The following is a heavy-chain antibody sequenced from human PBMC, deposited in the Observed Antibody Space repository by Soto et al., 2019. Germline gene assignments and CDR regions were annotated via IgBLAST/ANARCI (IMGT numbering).Heavy chain of an antibody. CDR1: GGSISSYY. J-gene: IGHJ4*02. V-gene: IGHV4-59*08. CDR3: ARAAAGTLDY. CDR2: IYYSGST. D-gene: IGHD6-13*01. Sequence: SETLSLTCTVSGGSISSYYWSWIRQPPGKGLEWIGYIYYSGSTNYNPSLKSRVTISVDTSKNQFSLKLSSVTAADTAVYYCARAAAGTLDYWGQGTLVTVSS.